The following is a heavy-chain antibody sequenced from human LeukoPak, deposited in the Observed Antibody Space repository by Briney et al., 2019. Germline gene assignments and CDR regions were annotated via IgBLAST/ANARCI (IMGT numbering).Heavy chain of an antibody. J-gene: IGHJ6*03. CDR1: GFTFSSYW. CDR2: IKQDGSEK. Sequence: QSGGSLRLSCAASGFTFSSYWMSWVRQAPGKGLEWVANIKQDGSEKYYVDSVKGRFTISRDNAKNSLYLQMNSLRAEDMAVYYCARVSNYYDSSGYYYYYYYMDVWGKGTTVTVSS. V-gene: IGHV3-7*01. D-gene: IGHD3-22*01. CDR3: ARVSNYYDSSGYYYYYYYMDV.